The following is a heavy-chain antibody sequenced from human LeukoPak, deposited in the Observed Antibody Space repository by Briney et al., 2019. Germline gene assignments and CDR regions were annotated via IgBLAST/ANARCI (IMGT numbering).Heavy chain of an antibody. D-gene: IGHD5-24*01. Sequence: ASVKVSCKASGYTFTSHDINWVRQAPGQGLEWMGWMNPNSGNTDYAQKFQGRVTITRNTSISTAYMELSSLRSEDTAVYYCARAKVDNFKRWLQLKGEYYFDYWGQGTLVTVSS. CDR3: ARAKVDNFKRWLQLKGEYYFDY. CDR2: MNPNSGNT. J-gene: IGHJ4*02. CDR1: GYTFTSHD. V-gene: IGHV1-8*01.